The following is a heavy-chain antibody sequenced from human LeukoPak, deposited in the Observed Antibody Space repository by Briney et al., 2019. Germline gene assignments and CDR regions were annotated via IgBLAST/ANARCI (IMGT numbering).Heavy chain of an antibody. CDR1: GFTFSSYS. Sequence: GGSLRLSCAASGFTFSSYSMNWVRQAPGKGLEWVSYISSSSSTIYYADSVKGRFTISRDNAKNSLYLQMNSLRAEDTAVYYCARGGIWFGDSTPFDYWGQGTLVTVSS. D-gene: IGHD3-10*01. V-gene: IGHV3-48*04. CDR2: ISSSSSTI. CDR3: ARGGIWFGDSTPFDY. J-gene: IGHJ4*02.